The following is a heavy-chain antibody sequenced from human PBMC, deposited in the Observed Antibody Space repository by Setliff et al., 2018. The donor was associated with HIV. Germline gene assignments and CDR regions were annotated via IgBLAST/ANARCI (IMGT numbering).Heavy chain of an antibody. J-gene: IGHJ4*02. D-gene: IGHD2-21*01. CDR3: AREDSDGYVDI. Sequence: PSETLSLTCAVYGGSFSAYYWSWIRQPPGKGLEWIGEIHHSGSTNYNPSLKSRVTISVDTSKKHFPLKLTSVTAADTAMYYCAREDSDGYVDIWGQGTLVTVSS. CDR1: GGSFSAYY. V-gene: IGHV4-34*01. CDR2: IHHSGST.